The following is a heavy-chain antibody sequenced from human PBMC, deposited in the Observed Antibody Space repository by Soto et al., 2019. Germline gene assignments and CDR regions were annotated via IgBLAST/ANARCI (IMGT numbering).Heavy chain of an antibody. CDR3: GSLIRNFDPLYFFDY. D-gene: IGHD3-9*01. Sequence: QVQLQESGPGLVKPSQTLSLTCTVSGGSISSGDYHWSWIRQHPGKGLEWLGFISYSGTAYYNPSLKSRGTISVDTSKNQFSLKVTSVTAADTAVYFCGSLIRNFDPLYFFDYWGQGILVTVSS. CDR1: GGSISSGDYH. J-gene: IGHJ4*02. CDR2: ISYSGTA. V-gene: IGHV4-31*03.